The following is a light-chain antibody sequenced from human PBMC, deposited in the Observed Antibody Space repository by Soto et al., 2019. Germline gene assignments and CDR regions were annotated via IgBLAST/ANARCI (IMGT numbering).Light chain of an antibody. V-gene: IGKV1-27*01. CDR3: QSYNSALGT. Sequence: DKVTITCRASQDISNYLAWYXQRXGKXXKXXXYAASTLQSGVPPRFSGSGSETDFTLSISSLQPEDVATYYCQSYNSALGTFGQGTKVDIK. CDR1: QDISNY. J-gene: IGKJ1*01. CDR2: AAS.